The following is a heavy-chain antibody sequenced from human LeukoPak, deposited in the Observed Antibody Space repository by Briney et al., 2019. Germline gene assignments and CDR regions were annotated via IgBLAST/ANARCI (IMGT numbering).Heavy chain of an antibody. CDR3: AKPARTDYADY. D-gene: IGHD1-14*01. CDR1: GFTLSNYA. V-gene: IGHV3-23*01. J-gene: IGHJ4*02. CDR2: INGSGDKT. Sequence: TGGSLRLSCAASGFTLSNYAMSWVRQAPGKGLEWVSSINGSGDKTYYADSVKGRFTISRDNSKNTLYLQMNSLRAEDTAVYYCAKPARTDYADYWGQGTLVTVSS.